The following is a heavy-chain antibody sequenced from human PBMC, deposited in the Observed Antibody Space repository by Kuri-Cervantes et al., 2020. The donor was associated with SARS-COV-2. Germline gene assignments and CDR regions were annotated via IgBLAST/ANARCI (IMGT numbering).Heavy chain of an antibody. Sequence: SETLSLTCSVSGDSISPYYWTWIRQPPGKGLEWIGHIYYSGSVNYNPSLMSRLTISVDKSKNQLSLKLTSVTAADTAVYYCARSAAAFYGMDVWGQGTTVTVSS. CDR1: GDSISPYY. V-gene: IGHV4-59*01. CDR3: ARSAAAFYGMDV. CDR2: IYYSGSV. D-gene: IGHD2-2*01. J-gene: IGHJ6*02.